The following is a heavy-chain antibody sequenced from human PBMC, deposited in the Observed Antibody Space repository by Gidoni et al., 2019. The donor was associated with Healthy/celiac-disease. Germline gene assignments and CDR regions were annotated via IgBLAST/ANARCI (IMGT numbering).Heavy chain of an antibody. Sequence: EVQLLASGGGLGQPGGSPTLPGAPSGFTFSSYAMSWVRQAPGKGVEWVSAISGSGGSTYYADSVKGRFTISRDNSKNTLYLQMNSLRAEDTAVYYCAKGLRGYQPVYWGQGTLVTVSS. J-gene: IGHJ4*02. CDR2: ISGSGGST. V-gene: IGHV3-23*01. CDR3: AKGLRGYQPVY. CDR1: GFTFSSYA. D-gene: IGHD2-2*01.